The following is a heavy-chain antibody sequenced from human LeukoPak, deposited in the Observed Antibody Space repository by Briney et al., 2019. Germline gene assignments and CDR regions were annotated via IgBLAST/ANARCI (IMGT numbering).Heavy chain of an antibody. J-gene: IGHJ5*02. CDR1: GYTLTGYY. CDR3: ARDKLGLGELSLYDQ. V-gene: IGHV1-2*02. CDR2: MNPNSGGT. Sequence: ASVTVSCKASGYTLTGYYMHWVRQAPGQGLEWMGWMNPNSGGTKYAQKFQGRVTMTRDTSISTAYMELSRLRSYDTAMYYCARDKLGLGELSLYDQWGQGTLVTVFS. D-gene: IGHD3-16*02.